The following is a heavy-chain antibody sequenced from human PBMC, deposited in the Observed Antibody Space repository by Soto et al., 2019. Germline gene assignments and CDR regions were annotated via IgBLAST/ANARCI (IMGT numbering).Heavy chain of an antibody. CDR1: AASFSKYY. J-gene: IGHJ4*02. CDR3: ASVTFGGVVLAH. Sequence: SETLCLTCTVSAASFSKYYWSWIRQPPGKGLEWIGYIYFNGNTNYNPSLKRRVTISVDTSKKQISLNLTSVTHADTALYFCASVTFGGVVLAHWGQGTLVTVSS. V-gene: IGHV4-59*12. D-gene: IGHD3-16*01. CDR2: IYFNGNT.